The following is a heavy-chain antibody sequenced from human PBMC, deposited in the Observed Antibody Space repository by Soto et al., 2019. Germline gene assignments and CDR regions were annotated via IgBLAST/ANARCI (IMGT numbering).Heavy chain of an antibody. D-gene: IGHD6-6*01. CDR3: ARSRYSSSPDFEF. J-gene: IGHJ4*02. CDR2: IYYSGST. V-gene: IGHV4-59*01. Sequence: QVQLQESGPGLVKPSETLSLTCTVSGGSISSYYWTWIRQPPGKGLEWIGYIYYSGSTNYNPSLKSRVTISHDTSTNQFSLKLSSVTAADTAVYYCARSRYSSSPDFEFWGQGTLVTVSS. CDR1: GGSISSYY.